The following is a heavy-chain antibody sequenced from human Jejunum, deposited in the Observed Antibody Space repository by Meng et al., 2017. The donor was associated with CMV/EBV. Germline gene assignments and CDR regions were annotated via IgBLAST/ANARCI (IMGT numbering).Heavy chain of an antibody. J-gene: IGHJ4*02. V-gene: IGHV4-4*07. Sequence: VHLQASGAGLLKPSETLSLTCTVSRGSLSFYYWSWIRKPAGKGLEWIGRIFTTGSTNYHPSLKSRVTMSVDTSKNQISLRLTSVTAADTAIYYCVRETDMTVGPHFDYWGQGALVTVSS. CDR3: VRETDMTVGPHFDY. D-gene: IGHD3-22*01. CDR2: IFTTGST. CDR1: RGSLSFYY.